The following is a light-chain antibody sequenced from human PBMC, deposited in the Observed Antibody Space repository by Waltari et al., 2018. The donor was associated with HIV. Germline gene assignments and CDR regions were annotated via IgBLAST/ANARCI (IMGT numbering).Light chain of an antibody. Sequence: EIVMTQSPATLSVSPGERATVSCRASQSIASNLAWYQQKPGQAPRLLIQGASTRSTGIPARFSGSGSGTEFTLTISSLQSEDFAVYYCQQYNNWPITFGQGTRLEIK. CDR2: GAS. CDR1: QSIASN. CDR3: QQYNNWPIT. J-gene: IGKJ5*01. V-gene: IGKV3-15*01.